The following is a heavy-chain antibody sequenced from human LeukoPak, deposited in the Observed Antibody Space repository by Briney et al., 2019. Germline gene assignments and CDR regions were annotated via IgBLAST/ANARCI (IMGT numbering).Heavy chain of an antibody. J-gene: IGHJ6*03. CDR3: ARVQTGWLRSLGYYYYMDV. D-gene: IGHD5-12*01. Sequence: ASVKVSCKASGYTFTSYDINWVRQATGQGLEWMGWMNPNSGNTGYAQKFQGRVTMTRNTSISTAYMELSSLRSEDTAVYYCARVQTGWLRSLGYYYYMDVWGKGTTVTVSS. CDR2: MNPNSGNT. CDR1: GYTFTSYD. V-gene: IGHV1-8*01.